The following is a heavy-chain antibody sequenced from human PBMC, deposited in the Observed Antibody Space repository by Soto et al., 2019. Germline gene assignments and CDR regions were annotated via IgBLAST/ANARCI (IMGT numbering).Heavy chain of an antibody. CDR2: ISSSSSTI. V-gene: IGHV3-48*02. Sequence: VGSLRLSCAASGFTFSSYSMNWVRQAPGKGLEWVSYISSSSSTIYYADSVKGRFTISRDNAKNSLYLQMNSLRDEDTAVYYCARAPRAIVGDTNFDYWGQGNLVTVFS. D-gene: IGHD1-26*01. CDR3: ARAPRAIVGDTNFDY. CDR1: GFTFSSYS. J-gene: IGHJ4*02.